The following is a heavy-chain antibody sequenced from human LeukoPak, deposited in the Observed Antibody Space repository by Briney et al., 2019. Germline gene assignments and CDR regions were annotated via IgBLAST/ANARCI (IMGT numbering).Heavy chain of an antibody. J-gene: IGHJ4*02. CDR2: IYWNDDK. CDR3: AHYCSSTSCADY. CDR1: GFSLSTSGVG. V-gene: IGHV2-5*01. D-gene: IGHD2-2*01. Sequence: SGPTLVKPTQTLTLTCTFSGFSLSTSGVGVGWIRQPPGTALEWLALIYWNDDKRYSPSLKSRLTITKDTSKNQVVLTMTNMDPVDTATYYCAHYCSSTSCADYWGQGTLVTVSS.